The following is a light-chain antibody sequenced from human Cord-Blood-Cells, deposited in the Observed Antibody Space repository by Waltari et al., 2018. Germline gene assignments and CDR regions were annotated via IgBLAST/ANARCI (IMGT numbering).Light chain of an antibody. CDR3: SSYAGSNNFV. V-gene: IGLV2-8*01. Sequence: QSALTQPPSASGYPGQSVTISCPGPSRDVGGYNHVSWYQQHQGKAPKLMIYEVSKRPSGVPDRFSGSKSVNTASLTGSGLQAEDEADYYCSSYAGSNNFVFGTGTKVTVL. J-gene: IGLJ1*01. CDR2: EVS. CDR1: SRDVGGYNH.